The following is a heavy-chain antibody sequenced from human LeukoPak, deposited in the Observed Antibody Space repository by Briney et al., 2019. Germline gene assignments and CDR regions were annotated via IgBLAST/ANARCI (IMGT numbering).Heavy chain of an antibody. V-gene: IGHV3-33*01. CDR1: GFTFSSYG. Sequence: PGGSLILSCAASGFTFSSYGMNWVRQAPGKGLEWVAVIWYDGSKKYYADPVKGRFTISRDNSKNTLYLQMNSLRAEDTAVYYCARGKYFDWSPIDYWGQGILVIVSP. CDR2: IWYDGSKK. CDR3: ARGKYFDWSPIDY. D-gene: IGHD3-9*01. J-gene: IGHJ4*02.